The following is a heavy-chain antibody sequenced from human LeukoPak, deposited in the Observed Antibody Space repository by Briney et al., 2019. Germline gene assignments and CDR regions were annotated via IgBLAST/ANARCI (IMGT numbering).Heavy chain of an antibody. CDR2: INAGNGNT. D-gene: IGHD6-19*01. CDR1: GYTFTSYA. CDR3: ARDRRVAVAANWFDP. Sequence: ASVTVSCKASGYTFTSYAMHWVRQAPGQRLEWMGWINAGNGNTKYSHKFQGRVTITRDTSASTAYMELSSLRSEDTAVYYCARDRRVAVAANWFDPWGQGTLVTVSS. J-gene: IGHJ5*02. V-gene: IGHV1-3*01.